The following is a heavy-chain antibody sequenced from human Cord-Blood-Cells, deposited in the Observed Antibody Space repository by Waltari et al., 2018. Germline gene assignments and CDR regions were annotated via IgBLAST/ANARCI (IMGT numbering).Heavy chain of an antibody. CDR3: ARDYCSGGSCYWFDP. CDR2: IIPILGIA. V-gene: IGHV1-69*10. D-gene: IGHD2-15*01. CDR1: GGTYSSYG. Sequence: QVQLGQSGAEVKKPGYSEKVPCKDSGGTYSSYGIHGVGQAPGQGLEWMGGIIPILGIANYAQKFQGRVTITADKSTSTAYMELSSLRSEDTAVYYCARDYCSGGSCYWFDPWGQGTLVTVSS. J-gene: IGHJ5*02.